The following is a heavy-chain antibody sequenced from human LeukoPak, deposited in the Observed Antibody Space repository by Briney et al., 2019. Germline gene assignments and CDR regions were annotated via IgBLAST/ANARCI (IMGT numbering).Heavy chain of an antibody. D-gene: IGHD2/OR15-2a*01. J-gene: IGHJ4*02. V-gene: IGHV5-51*01. CDR3: ARAGYSNRWDGVDY. CDR2: IYPGDSDT. Sequence: GESLKISCKGSGYSFTNYWIGWVRQMPGKGLEFMGIIYPGDSDTRYSPSFQGQVTISVDKSINTAYLQWSSLKASDSAMYYCARAGYSNRWDGVDYWGQGTLVTVSS. CDR1: GYSFTNYW.